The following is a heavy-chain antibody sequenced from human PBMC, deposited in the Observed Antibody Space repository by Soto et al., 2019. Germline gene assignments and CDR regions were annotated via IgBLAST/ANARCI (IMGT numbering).Heavy chain of an antibody. CDR3: ASGYDYGDYYYFDY. V-gene: IGHV3-11*01. D-gene: IGHD4-17*01. CDR1: GFTFSDYY. CDR2: ISSSGSTI. Sequence: GGSLRLSCAASGFTFSDYYMSWIRQAPGKGLEWVSYISSSGSTIYYADSVKGRFTISRDNAKNSLYLQMNSLRAEDTAVYYCASGYDYGDYYYFDYWGQGTLVTVSS. J-gene: IGHJ4*02.